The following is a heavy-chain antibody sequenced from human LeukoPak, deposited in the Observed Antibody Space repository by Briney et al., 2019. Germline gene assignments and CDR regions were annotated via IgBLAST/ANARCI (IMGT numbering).Heavy chain of an antibody. CDR3: AREQEEWELLYYFDY. Sequence: GRSLRLSCAASGFTFSSYGMHWVRQAPGKGLEWVAVIWYDGSNKYYADSVKGRFTISRDNSKNTLYLRMNSLRAEDTAVYYCAREQEEWELLYYFDYWGQGTLVTVSS. D-gene: IGHD1-26*01. J-gene: IGHJ4*02. V-gene: IGHV3-33*01. CDR1: GFTFSSYG. CDR2: IWYDGSNK.